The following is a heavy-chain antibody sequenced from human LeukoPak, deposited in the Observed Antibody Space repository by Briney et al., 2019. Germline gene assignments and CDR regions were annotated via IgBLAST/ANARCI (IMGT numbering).Heavy chain of an antibody. Sequence: SETLSLTCTVSGGSISSSSYYWGWIRQPPGKGLEWIGSIYYSGSTYYNPSLKSRVTISVDTSKNQFSLKLSSVTAADTAVYYCARHHYGSGSYYGGYYYYYMDVWGKGTTVTISS. J-gene: IGHJ6*03. CDR2: IYYSGST. D-gene: IGHD3-10*01. V-gene: IGHV4-39*07. CDR1: GGSISSSSYY. CDR3: ARHHYGSGSYYGGYYYYYMDV.